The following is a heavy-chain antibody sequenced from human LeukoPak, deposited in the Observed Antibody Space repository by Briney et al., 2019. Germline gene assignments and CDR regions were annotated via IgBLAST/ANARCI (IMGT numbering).Heavy chain of an antibody. CDR2: MNPNSGNT. J-gene: IGHJ5*02. D-gene: IGHD4-17*01. Sequence: ASVKVSRKASGYTFTSYDINWVRQATGQGLEWMGWMNPNSGNTGYAQKFQGRVTMTRNTSISTAYMELSSLRSEDTAVYYCARVNYGDYVEGWFDPWGQGTLVTVSS. CDR1: GYTFTSYD. CDR3: ARVNYGDYVEGWFDP. V-gene: IGHV1-8*01.